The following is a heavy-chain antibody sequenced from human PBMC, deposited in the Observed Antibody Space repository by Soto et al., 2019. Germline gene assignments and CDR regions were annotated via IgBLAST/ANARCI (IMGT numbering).Heavy chain of an antibody. CDR2: IIPIFGTA. Sequence: SVKVSCKASGGTFSSYAISWVRQAPGQGLEWMGGIIPIFGTANYAQKFQGRVTITADESTSTAYMELSSLRSEDTAVYYCARVGRRLGYCSGGSCYFSFDYWGQGTLVTVSS. CDR3: ARVGRRLGYCSGGSCYFSFDY. V-gene: IGHV1-69*13. D-gene: IGHD2-15*01. J-gene: IGHJ4*02. CDR1: GGTFSSYA.